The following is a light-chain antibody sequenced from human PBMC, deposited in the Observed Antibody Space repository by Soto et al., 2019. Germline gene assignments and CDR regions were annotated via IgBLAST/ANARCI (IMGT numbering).Light chain of an antibody. CDR2: GVS. CDR1: NSDIHYPS. CDR3: SSHSTGINHVL. V-gene: IGLV2-14*03. J-gene: IGLJ2*01. Sequence: QSALTQPASLSGSPGQTIIISCTGTNSDIHYPSVSWYQQHPGKAPKLILFGVSTRPSKIPDRFSGSKSDNGASLTISGLQPEDEAHYYCSSHSTGINHVLFGGGTKVTVL.